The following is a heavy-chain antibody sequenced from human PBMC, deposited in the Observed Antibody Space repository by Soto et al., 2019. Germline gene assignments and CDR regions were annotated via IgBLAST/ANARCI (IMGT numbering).Heavy chain of an antibody. V-gene: IGHV1-2*02. J-gene: IGHJ4*02. CDR2: VNPNSGGS. CDR1: GYSFTDFY. Sequence: ASVKVSCKASGYSFTDFYIFWVRQAPGQGPEWMAWVNPNSGGSKSAEKFQGRVSLTTDTPTTTSDMDLKNLTSEDTGVYFCARGRLTGFDLWGQGTMVTVSS. CDR3: ARGRLTGFDL. D-gene: IGHD7-27*01.